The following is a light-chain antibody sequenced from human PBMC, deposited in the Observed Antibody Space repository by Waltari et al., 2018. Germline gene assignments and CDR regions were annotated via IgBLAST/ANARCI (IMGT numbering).Light chain of an antibody. CDR3: QQYGSFT. CDR2: GAS. CDR1: QSVPHNY. Sequence: IVLTQSPGTLSLSPGERATLSCRASQSVPHNYLAWYQHKPGPAPRLLIYGASRRATGTPDRISGSGSGTDFTLTISRLESEDSAVYFCQQYGSFTFGGGTKVEIK. V-gene: IGKV3-20*01. J-gene: IGKJ4*01.